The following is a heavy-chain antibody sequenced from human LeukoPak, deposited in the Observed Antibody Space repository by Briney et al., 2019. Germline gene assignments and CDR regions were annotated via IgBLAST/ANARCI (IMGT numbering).Heavy chain of an antibody. D-gene: IGHD6-6*01. CDR3: ARDRGPGYSSSSPFDY. CDR2: ISAYNGNT. J-gene: IGHJ4*02. CDR1: GYTFTSYG. Sequence: ASVKVSCKASGYTFTSYGISWVRQAPGQGLEWMGWISAYNGNTNYAQKLQGRVTMTTDTSTSTAYMELSSLRSEDTAVYYCARDRGPGYSSSSPFDYWGQGTLVTVSS. V-gene: IGHV1-18*01.